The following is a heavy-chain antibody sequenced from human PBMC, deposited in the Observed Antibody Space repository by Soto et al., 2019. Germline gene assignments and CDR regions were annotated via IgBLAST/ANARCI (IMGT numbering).Heavy chain of an antibody. V-gene: IGHV3-30-3*01. J-gene: IGHJ4*02. Sequence: QVQLVESGGGVVQPGRSLRLSCAASGFTFNSYAMHWVRQAPGKGLEWVTFISYDGSNKDYADSVKGRFTISRDNSKNTVYLQMTSLKTEDTAVYYCARDVLRGHLIKHYFDLWGQGILVTVSS. CDR2: ISYDGSNK. D-gene: IGHD3-10*01. CDR3: ARDVLRGHLIKHYFDL. CDR1: GFTFNSYA.